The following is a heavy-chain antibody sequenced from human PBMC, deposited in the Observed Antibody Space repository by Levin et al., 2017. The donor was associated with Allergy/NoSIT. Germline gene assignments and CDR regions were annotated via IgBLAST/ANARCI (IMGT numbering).Heavy chain of an antibody. CDR3: ARENYYGSGKTTRRSLYYFDH. D-gene: IGHD3-10*01. J-gene: IGHJ4*02. V-gene: IGHV4-61*02. CDR2: MYKSGST. Sequence: SQTLSLTCTVSGDSIRRGSYSWSWIRQPAGKGLEWIGRMYKSGSTKYNPSLKSRVTISVDSSKNQFSLRLSSVTAADTAVYYCARENYYGSGKTTRRSLYYFDHWGQGSLVTVSS. CDR1: GDSIRRGSYS.